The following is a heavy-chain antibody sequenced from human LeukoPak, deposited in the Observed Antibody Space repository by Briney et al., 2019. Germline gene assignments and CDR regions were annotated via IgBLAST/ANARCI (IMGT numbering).Heavy chain of an antibody. CDR3: ARGTHSSSRYPQADGFDP. CDR2: IYTSGST. CDR1: GGSISSGSYY. Sequence: PSETLSLTCTVSGGSISSGSYYWSWIRQPAGKGLEWIGRIYTSGSTNYNPSLKSRVTISVDTSKNQFSLKLSSVTAADTAVYYCARGTHSSSRYPQADGFDPWGQGTLVTVSS. V-gene: IGHV4-61*02. D-gene: IGHD6-13*01. J-gene: IGHJ5*02.